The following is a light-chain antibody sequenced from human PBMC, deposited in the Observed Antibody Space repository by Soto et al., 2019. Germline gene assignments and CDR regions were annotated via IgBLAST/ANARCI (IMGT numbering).Light chain of an antibody. CDR3: QHYNNWPLT. Sequence: EIVMTQSPATLSVSPGERATLSCRASQSVSSNLAGYQQKPGQAPRLLIYGASTRATGIPARFSGSGSGTEFTLTISSLQSEDFAVYYCQHYNNWPLTFGQGTKVEIK. CDR2: GAS. CDR1: QSVSSN. V-gene: IGKV3-15*01. J-gene: IGKJ1*01.